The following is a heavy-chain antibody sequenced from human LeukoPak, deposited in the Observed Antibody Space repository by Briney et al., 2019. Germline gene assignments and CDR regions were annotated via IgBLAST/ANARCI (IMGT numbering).Heavy chain of an antibody. J-gene: IGHJ4*02. D-gene: IGHD6-13*01. V-gene: IGHV3-21*01. CDR1: GFIFSSYW. CDR2: ISSSSTYI. Sequence: GGSLRLSCAASGFIFSSYWMTWVRQAPGKGLEWVSSISSSSTYIYYADSVKGRFTISRDNAENSLYLQMNSLRAEDTAVYYCAPIAAAGNSRNDYWGQGTLVTVSS. CDR3: APIAAAGNSRNDY.